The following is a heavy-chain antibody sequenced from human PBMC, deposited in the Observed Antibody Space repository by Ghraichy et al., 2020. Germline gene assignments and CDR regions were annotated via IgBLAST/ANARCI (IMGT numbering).Heavy chain of an antibody. V-gene: IGHV3-30*04. CDR2: ISYDGRSK. CDR1: GFTFTSYA. CDR3: ARDGNVGAYCGGDCFSPFSFFDY. J-gene: IGHJ4*02. D-gene: IGHD2-21*02. Sequence: LSLTCAASGFTFTSYAMHWVRQAPGKGLEWVAVISYDGRSKYYADSVKGQFTISRDNSKNTLYLQMSSLRAEDTAVYYCARDGNVGAYCGGDCFSPFSFFDYWGQGTLVTVSS.